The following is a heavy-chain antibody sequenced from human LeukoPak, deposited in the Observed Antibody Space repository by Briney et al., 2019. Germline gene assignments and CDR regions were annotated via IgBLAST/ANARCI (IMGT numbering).Heavy chain of an antibody. CDR2: ISGSGGST. Sequence: GGSLRLSCAASGFTFSSHAMSWVRQALGKGLEWVSVISGSGGSTYYADSVKGRFTISRDNAKNSLYLQMNSLRAEDTAVYYCARDNTYYDRLLGYWGQGTLVTVSS. CDR3: ARDNTYYDRLLGY. J-gene: IGHJ4*02. D-gene: IGHD3-22*01. CDR1: GFTFSSHA. V-gene: IGHV3-23*01.